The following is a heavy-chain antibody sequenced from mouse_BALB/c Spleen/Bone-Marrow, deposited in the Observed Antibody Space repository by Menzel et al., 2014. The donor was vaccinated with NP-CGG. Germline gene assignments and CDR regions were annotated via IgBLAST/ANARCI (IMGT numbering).Heavy chain of an antibody. CDR3: ARRGNWDVRRPFDF. J-gene: IGHJ1*01. V-gene: IGHV5-6*02. Sequence: EVKLVESGGDLVKPGGSLKLSCAASGFTFSSHGMSWVRQTPDKRLEWVATINSGGTYTYYPDSVKGRFTISRDNAKNPLYLQINSLKSEDTAMFYCARRGNWDVRRPFDFWGAGTPAPSSS. D-gene: IGHD4-1*01. CDR1: GFTFSSHG. CDR2: INSGGTYT.